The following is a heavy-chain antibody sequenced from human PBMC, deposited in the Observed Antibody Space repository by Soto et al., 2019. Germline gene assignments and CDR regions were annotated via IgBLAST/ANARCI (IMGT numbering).Heavy chain of an antibody. J-gene: IGHJ6*02. Sequence: QVPLVQSGAEVKKPGSSVKVSCKASGGTFRSYSISWVRQAPGQGLEWMGGIIPIFDITNYAQKFQGRVTITADESTSTAYRELSSLVADGTAVYYSARPDEGGYSTNHHNYYAFDVWGQGTTVTV. CDR2: IIPIFDIT. CDR3: ARPDEGGYSTNHHNYYAFDV. V-gene: IGHV1-69*01. D-gene: IGHD3-22*01. CDR1: GGTFRSYS.